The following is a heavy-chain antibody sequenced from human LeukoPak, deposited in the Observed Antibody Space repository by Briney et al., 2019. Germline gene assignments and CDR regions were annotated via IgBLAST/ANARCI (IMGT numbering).Heavy chain of an antibody. CDR3: ANTVPAARGGYYFDY. CDR1: GFTFSSYA. J-gene: IGHJ4*02. V-gene: IGHV3-23*01. D-gene: IGHD2-2*01. CDR2: ISDSGGST. Sequence: GGSLRLSCAASGFTFSSYAMSWVRQAPGKGLEWVSTISDSGGSTYYADSVKGRFTISRDNSKNTLYLQMNSLRAEDTAVYYCANTVPAARGGYYFDYWGQGTLVTVSS.